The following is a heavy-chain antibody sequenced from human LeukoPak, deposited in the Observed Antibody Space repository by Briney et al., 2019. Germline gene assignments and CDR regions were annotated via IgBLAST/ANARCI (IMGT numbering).Heavy chain of an antibody. CDR1: GFTVSSNY. V-gene: IGHV3-66*01. D-gene: IGHD2-15*01. J-gene: IGHJ3*02. CDR3: ARDIEYCSGGSCYPHASDI. CDR2: IYSAGIT. Sequence: GGSLRLSCAASGFTVSSNYMSWVRQAPGKGLEWVSAIYSAGITYYGDYVKGRFTISRDNSNNTLFLQMNSLRAEDTAVYYCARDIEYCSGGSCYPHASDIWGQGTMVTVSS.